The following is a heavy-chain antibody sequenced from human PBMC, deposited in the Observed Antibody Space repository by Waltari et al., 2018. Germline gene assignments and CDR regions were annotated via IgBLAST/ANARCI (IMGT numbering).Heavy chain of an antibody. CDR1: GFTFSSYA. Sequence: EVQLLESGGGLVQPGGSLRLSCAASGFTFSSYAMSWVRQAPGKGLEWVSAISGSGGSTYYADSVKGRFTISRDNPKNTLYLQMNSLRAEDTAVYYCANRASYYGTSFDYWGQGTLVTVSS. CDR2: ISGSGGST. J-gene: IGHJ4*02. V-gene: IGHV3-23*01. D-gene: IGHD1-26*01. CDR3: ANRASYYGTSFDY.